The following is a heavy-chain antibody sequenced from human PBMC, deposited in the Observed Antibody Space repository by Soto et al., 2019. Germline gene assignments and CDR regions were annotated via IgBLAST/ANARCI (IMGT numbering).Heavy chain of an antibody. CDR2: IYPGDSDT. CDR3: ARLGSEYYYDSSGFFDY. Sequence: PGESLKISCKGSGYSFTSYWIGWVRQMPGKGLEWMGIIYPGDSDTRYSPSFQGQVTISADKSISTAYLQWSSLKASDTAMYYCARLGSEYYYDSSGFFDYWGQGTLVTVSS. CDR1: GYSFTSYW. D-gene: IGHD3-22*01. J-gene: IGHJ4*02. V-gene: IGHV5-51*01.